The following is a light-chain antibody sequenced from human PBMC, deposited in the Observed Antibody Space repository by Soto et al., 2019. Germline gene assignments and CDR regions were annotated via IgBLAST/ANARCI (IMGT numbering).Light chain of an antibody. V-gene: IGKV3-15*01. CDR1: ESVSRN. J-gene: IGKJ5*01. Sequence: VVMTQSPATLSASPWERATLSCRASESVSRNLAWYQQKPGQAPRLLIYDASTRATGIPDRFSGGGSGTEFTLTISSLQSEDFVVYYCQQYNSWPPITFGQGTRLEIK. CDR3: QQYNSWPPIT. CDR2: DAS.